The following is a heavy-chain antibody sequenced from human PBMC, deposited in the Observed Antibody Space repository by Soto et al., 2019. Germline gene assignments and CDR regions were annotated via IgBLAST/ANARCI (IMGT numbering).Heavy chain of an antibody. CDR2: TSGSGDAT. J-gene: IGHJ4*02. Sequence: EVQLLESGGGSRQPGGSLRLSCAVSGFIFSNYGMSWVRQAPGKGLEWVSDTSGSGDATYYADSVKGRFTISRDNPKNTLYVEMNSLRVEDTAVYYCAKDLGYDGSGIEIWGQGTLVTVSP. V-gene: IGHV3-23*01. D-gene: IGHD3-10*01. CDR3: AKDLGYDGSGIEI. CDR1: GFIFSNYG.